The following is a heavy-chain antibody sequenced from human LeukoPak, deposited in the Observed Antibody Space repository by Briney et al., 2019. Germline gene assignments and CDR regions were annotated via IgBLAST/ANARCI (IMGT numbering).Heavy chain of an antibody. Sequence: GRSLRLSCAASGFTFSSYGMHWVRQAPGKGLEWVAVISYDGSNKYYADSVKGRFTISRDNSKNTLYLQMNSLRAEDTAVYYCARDHDERAFDYWGQGTLVTVSS. CDR2: ISYDGSNK. CDR1: GFTFSSYG. J-gene: IGHJ4*02. CDR3: ARDHDERAFDY. V-gene: IGHV3-30*03.